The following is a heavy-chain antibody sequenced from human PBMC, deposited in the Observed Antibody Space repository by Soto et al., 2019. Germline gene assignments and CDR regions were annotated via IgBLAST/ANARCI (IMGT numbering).Heavy chain of an antibody. V-gene: IGHV5-51*01. J-gene: IGHJ4*02. CDR1: GYSFTSYW. D-gene: IGHD2-2*01. CDR3: ARSEAVVVPAAMRYSSGWYFADY. Sequence: GESLKISCKGSGYSFTSYWIGWVRQMPGKGLEWMGIIYPGDSDTRYSPSFQGQVTISADKSISTAYLQWSSLKASDTAMYYCARSEAVVVPAAMRYSSGWYFADYWGQGTLVTVSS. CDR2: IYPGDSDT.